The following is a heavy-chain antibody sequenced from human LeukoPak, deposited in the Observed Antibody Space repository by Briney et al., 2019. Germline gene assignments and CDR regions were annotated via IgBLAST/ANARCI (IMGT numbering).Heavy chain of an antibody. J-gene: IGHJ4*02. CDR3: ARSAR. CDR2: INQDGSAQ. CDR1: GSTSGISW. Sequence: GGSLRPSCPPSGSTSGISWRSWVRQPPGKGLEWVANINQDGSAQYYVDSVKGRFTISRDNAKSSLYLQMNSLRAEDTAVYYCARSARWGQGTLVTVSS. V-gene: IGHV3-7*01.